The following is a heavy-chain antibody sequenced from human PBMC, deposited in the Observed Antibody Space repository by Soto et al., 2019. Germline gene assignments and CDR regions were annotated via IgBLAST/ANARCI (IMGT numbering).Heavy chain of an antibody. D-gene: IGHD6-19*01. CDR2: ITAYGDST. V-gene: IGHV3-23*01. Sequence: EVQLLESGGGFVQPGGSLRLSCAASGFTFSNYAMSWVRQAPGKGLEWVSAITAYGDSTHYADSVKGRFTISRDSPKNTLYLQMDRLRAEDTAVYYCAKDPLWYDSDWDPPPRFDPWGQGTLVTVSS. J-gene: IGHJ5*02. CDR3: AKDPLWYDSDWDPPPRFDP. CDR1: GFTFSNYA.